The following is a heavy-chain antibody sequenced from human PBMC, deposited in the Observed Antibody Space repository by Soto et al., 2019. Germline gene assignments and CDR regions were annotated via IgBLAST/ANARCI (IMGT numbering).Heavy chain of an antibody. Sequence: SETLSLTCTVSGGSISSFCYYWSWIRQHPGKGLEWIGYIYYSGSTYYNPSLESRVTISVDTSKNQFSLKLSSVTAADTAVYYCARDSRGRYCSGGSCFFYYWGQGTLVTVSS. J-gene: IGHJ4*02. CDR1: GGSISSFCYY. CDR3: ARDSRGRYCSGGSCFFYY. D-gene: IGHD2-15*01. V-gene: IGHV4-31*03. CDR2: IYYSGST.